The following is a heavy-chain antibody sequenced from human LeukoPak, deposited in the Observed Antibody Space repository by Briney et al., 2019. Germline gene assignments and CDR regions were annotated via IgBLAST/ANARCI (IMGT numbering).Heavy chain of an antibody. CDR3: ARGVRGSTREYYYYYMDV. J-gene: IGHJ6*03. Sequence: ASVKVSCKASGYTFTGYYMHWVRQAPGQGLEWTGWINPNSGGTNYAQKFQGRVTMTRNTSISTAYMELSSLRSEDTAVYYCARGVRGSTREYYYYYMDVWGKGTTVTVSS. V-gene: IGHV1-2*02. CDR1: GYTFTGYY. CDR2: INPNSGGT. D-gene: IGHD2-2*01.